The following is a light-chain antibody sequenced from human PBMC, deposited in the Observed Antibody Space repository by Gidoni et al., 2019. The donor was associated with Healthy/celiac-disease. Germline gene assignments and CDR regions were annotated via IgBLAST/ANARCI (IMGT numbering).Light chain of an antibody. V-gene: IGLV3-1*01. CDR2: EDK. Sequence: SYELTQPISVSVSPGQTATITCSGDELARKSASWYQQKTGQSPVLLMFEDKKRPSGIPARFSGSTSGNTATLTISGTQDSDEADYFCQAWDSGTVIFGGGTKLTVL. CDR1: ELARKS. CDR3: QAWDSGTVI. J-gene: IGLJ2*01.